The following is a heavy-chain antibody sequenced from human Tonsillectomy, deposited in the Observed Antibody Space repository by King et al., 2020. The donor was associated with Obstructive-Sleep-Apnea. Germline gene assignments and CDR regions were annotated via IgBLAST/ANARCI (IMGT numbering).Heavy chain of an antibody. CDR2: TYYRSKWYY. V-gene: IGHV6-1*01. CDR3: VRDVMDGMVTLDNWFDP. Sequence: VQLQQSGPGLVKPSQTLSLTCAISGDSVSSNSAAWNWIRQSPSRGLEWLGRTYYRSKWYYDYAVSVKSRVIINPDTSKNQFSLQLSSVTPEDTAVYYCVRDVMDGMVTLDNWFDPWGQGTLVTVSS. CDR1: GDSVSSNSAA. D-gene: IGHD4-23*01. J-gene: IGHJ5*02.